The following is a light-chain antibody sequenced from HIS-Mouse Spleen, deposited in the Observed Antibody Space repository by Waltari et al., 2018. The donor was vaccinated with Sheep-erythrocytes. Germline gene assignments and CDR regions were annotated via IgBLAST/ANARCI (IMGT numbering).Light chain of an antibody. Sequence: QSALTQPRSVSGSPGQSVTISCTGTSSDVCGYNYVSWYQQHPGKAPKLMIYDVSKRPSGVPDRFSGSKSGNTAFLTISGLQAEDEADYYCCSYAGSYNHVFATGTKVTVL. CDR3: CSYAGSYNHV. J-gene: IGLJ1*01. CDR2: DVS. CDR1: SSDVCGYNY. V-gene: IGLV2-11*01.